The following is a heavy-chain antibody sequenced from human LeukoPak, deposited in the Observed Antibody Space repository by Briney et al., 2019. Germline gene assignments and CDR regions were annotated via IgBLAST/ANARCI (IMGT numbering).Heavy chain of an antibody. Sequence: RTSETLSLTCTVSGGSISNYYWSWIRQPAGKGLEWIGRVHSSRGSNYNPSLKSRVTMSVDTSKNQVSLKLIAVTAADSAVYYRARENWNYGEDFWGQGALVTVSS. J-gene: IGHJ4*02. CDR3: ARENWNYGEDF. CDR2: VHSSRGS. D-gene: IGHD1-7*01. CDR1: GGSISNYY. V-gene: IGHV4-4*07.